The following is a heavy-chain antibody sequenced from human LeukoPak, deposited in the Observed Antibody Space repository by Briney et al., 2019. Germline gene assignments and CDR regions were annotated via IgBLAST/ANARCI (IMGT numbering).Heavy chain of an antibody. V-gene: IGHV1-2*02. CDR2: INPNSGGT. J-gene: IGHJ4*02. CDR1: GYTFTGYY. Sequence: GASVKVSCKASGYTFTGYYMHWVRQAPGQGLEWMGWINPNSGGTNYAQKFQGRVTMTRDTSISTAYMELSRLRSDDTAVYYCASVASGSPIERGGYFDYWGQGTLVTVSS. D-gene: IGHD1-26*01. CDR3: ASVASGSPIERGGYFDY.